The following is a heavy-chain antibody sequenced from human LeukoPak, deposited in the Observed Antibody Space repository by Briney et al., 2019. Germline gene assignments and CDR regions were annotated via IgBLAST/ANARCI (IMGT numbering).Heavy chain of an antibody. D-gene: IGHD3-10*01. CDR1: GSTFSDYY. CDR2: ISSSGSTI. CDR3: ARETAMVQDGINY. Sequence: GGSLRLSCAASGSTFSDYYMSWIRQAPGKGLGWVSYISSSGSTIYYADSVKGRFTISRDNAKNSLYLQMNSLRAEDTAVYYCARETAMVQDGINYWGQGTLVTVSS. V-gene: IGHV3-11*01. J-gene: IGHJ4*02.